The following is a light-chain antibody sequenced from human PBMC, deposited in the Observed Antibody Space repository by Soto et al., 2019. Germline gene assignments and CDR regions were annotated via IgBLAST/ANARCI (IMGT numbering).Light chain of an antibody. CDR2: DAS. Sequence: EIVLTQSPATLTLSPGDRATLSCGASQTVSTNFLAWYQQRPGLAPRLLIYDASTRATGIPDRFGGSGSGTDFTLTISRLEPEDFAVYYCQQYGRSPLTFGGGTKVDIK. J-gene: IGKJ4*01. V-gene: IGKV3D-20*01. CDR1: QTVSTNF. CDR3: QQYGRSPLT.